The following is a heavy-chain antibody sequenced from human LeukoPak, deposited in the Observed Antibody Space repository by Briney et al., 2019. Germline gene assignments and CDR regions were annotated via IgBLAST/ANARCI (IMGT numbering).Heavy chain of an antibody. D-gene: IGHD5-18*01. CDR3: ARVDTVMAYYFDL. J-gene: IGHJ4*02. CDR1: GFTVSSNY. Sequence: PGGSLRLSCAASGFTVSSNYMSWVRQAPGKGLEWVSLIYSGGTTYYADSVMGRFTISRHNSRNTLYLQMNSLRAEDTAVYYCARVDTVMAYYFDLWGQGTLVTVSS. CDR2: IYSGGTT. V-gene: IGHV3-53*04.